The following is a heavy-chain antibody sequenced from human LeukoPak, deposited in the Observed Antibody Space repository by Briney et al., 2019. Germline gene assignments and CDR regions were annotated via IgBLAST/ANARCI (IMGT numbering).Heavy chain of an antibody. D-gene: IGHD2-2*01. Sequence: SVKVSCKASGGSFSSYAFSWVRQAPGQGLEWMGRIIPIIGIANYAQKFQGRVTITADKSTSTGYMELRSLRSEDAAVYYCVRGPYCTSTSCYAHDVFDVWGQGTMVTVSS. CDR2: IIPIIGIA. V-gene: IGHV1-69*04. J-gene: IGHJ3*01. CDR1: GGSFSSYA. CDR3: VRGPYCTSTSCYAHDVFDV.